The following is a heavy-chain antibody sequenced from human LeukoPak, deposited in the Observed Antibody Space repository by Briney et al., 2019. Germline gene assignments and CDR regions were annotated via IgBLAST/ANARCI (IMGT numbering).Heavy chain of an antibody. D-gene: IGHD6-19*01. CDR2: ISGSGGST. CDR1: GFTFSSYA. CDR3: AKDRRRIAVAGISPFDY. Sequence: GGSLRLSCAASGFTFSSYAMSWVRQAPGKGLEWVSAISGSGGSTYYADSVKGRFTISRDNSKNTLYLQMNSLRAEDTAVYYCAKDRRRIAVAGISPFDYWGKGTLVTVSS. J-gene: IGHJ4*02. V-gene: IGHV3-23*01.